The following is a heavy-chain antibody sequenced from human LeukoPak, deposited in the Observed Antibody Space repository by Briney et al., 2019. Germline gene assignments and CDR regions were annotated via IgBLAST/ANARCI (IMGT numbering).Heavy chain of an antibody. CDR3: ARAGLGYRYGFDY. V-gene: IGHV4-4*07. CDR1: GDSISRYY. D-gene: IGHD5-18*01. J-gene: IGHJ4*02. CDR2: VYTSGST. Sequence: PSETLSLTCSVSGDSISRYYWSWVRQPAGKGLEWIGRVYTSGSTNYNPSLKSRVTMSLDPSKNQFSLKLSSVTAADTAVYYCARAGLGYRYGFDYWGQGTLVTVSS.